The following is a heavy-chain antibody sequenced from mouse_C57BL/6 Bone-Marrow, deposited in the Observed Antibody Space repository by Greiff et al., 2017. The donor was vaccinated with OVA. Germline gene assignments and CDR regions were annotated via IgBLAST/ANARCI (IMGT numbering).Heavy chain of an antibody. D-gene: IGHD3-2*02. V-gene: IGHV1-19*01. CDR2: INPYNGGT. Sequence: EVQLQQSGPVLVKPGASVKMSCKASGYTFTDYYMNWVKQSHGKSLEWIGVINPYNGGTSYNQKFKGKATLTVDKSSSTAYMELNSLTSEDSAVYYCARGGSGYVYFDYWGQGTTLTVSS. CDR1: GYTFTDYY. CDR3: ARGGSGYVYFDY. J-gene: IGHJ2*01.